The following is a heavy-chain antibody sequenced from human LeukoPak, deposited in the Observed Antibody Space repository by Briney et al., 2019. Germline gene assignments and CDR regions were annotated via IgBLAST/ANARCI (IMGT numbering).Heavy chain of an antibody. CDR3: AGGSGWSFDY. J-gene: IGHJ4*02. Sequence: PGGSLRLSCAASGSTFSNYWMNWFRQAPGKGLVWVANIKQDGSEKYYVDSVKGRFTISRDNAKNSLYLQMNSLRAEDTAVYYCAGGSGWSFDYWGQGTLVTVSS. V-gene: IGHV3-7*01. CDR1: GSTFSNYW. D-gene: IGHD6-19*01. CDR2: IKQDGSEK.